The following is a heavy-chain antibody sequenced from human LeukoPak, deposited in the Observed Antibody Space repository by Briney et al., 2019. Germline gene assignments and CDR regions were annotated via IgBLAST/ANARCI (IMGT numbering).Heavy chain of an antibody. CDR3: ARDGRISPYSGMDV. J-gene: IGHJ6*02. CDR2: IYYSGST. V-gene: IGHV4-59*01. D-gene: IGHD1-26*01. Sequence: PETLSLTCNVSGDSISYYYWSWIRRPPGKGLEWIGYIYYSGSTDYNPSLKSRVSISVDTSKNQFSLKLNSVTPADTAVYYCARDGRISPYSGMDVWGQGTTVTVSS. CDR1: GDSISYYY.